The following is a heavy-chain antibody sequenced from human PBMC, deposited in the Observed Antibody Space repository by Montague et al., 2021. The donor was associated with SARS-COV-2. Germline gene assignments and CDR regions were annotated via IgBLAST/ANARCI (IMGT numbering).Heavy chain of an antibody. CDR3: ARMFYDYVWETSRYQGNYFGS. J-gene: IGHJ4*02. V-gene: IGHV4-59*01. Sequence: SETLSLTCSVSGDSMSTNYWSWIRQPPGKGLEWIGHIYNSGTTIYNPSLKSRATIFIDVSKTQFSLRLSSVTATDTAVYYCARMFYDYVWETSRYQGNYFGSWGQGPLVTVPS. D-gene: IGHD3-16*02. CDR1: GDSMSTNY. CDR2: IYNSGTT.